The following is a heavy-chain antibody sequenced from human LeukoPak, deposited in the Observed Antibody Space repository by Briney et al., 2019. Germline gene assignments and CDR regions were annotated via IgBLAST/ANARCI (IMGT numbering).Heavy chain of an antibody. V-gene: IGHV4-59*01. D-gene: IGHD3-10*01. J-gene: IGHJ5*02. CDR3: ARGAGGSETYSNRGLDP. CDR2: IYYSGTT. Sequence: SETLSLTCTDSGGSISSYYWSWIRQSPGTGLEWIGYIYYSGTTNYNPSLKSRVTISVDTSKNQFSLKLKSVTAADTAVYFCARGAGGSETYSNRGLDPWGQGTLVTVSS. CDR1: GGSISSYY.